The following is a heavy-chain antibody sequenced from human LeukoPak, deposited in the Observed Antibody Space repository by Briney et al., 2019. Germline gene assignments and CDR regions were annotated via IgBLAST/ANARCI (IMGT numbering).Heavy chain of an antibody. CDR3: AKDSVSSSWYWSCMDV. J-gene: IGHJ6*02. V-gene: IGHV3-23*01. CDR1: GFTFSSYA. CDR2: ISSSGGST. Sequence: GSLRLSCAASGFTFSSYAMSWVRQAPGKGLEWVSGISSSGGSTYYADSVKGRFTISRDNAKNSLYLQMNSLRAEDTALYYCAKDSVSSSWYWSCMDVWGQGTTVTVSS. D-gene: IGHD6-13*01.